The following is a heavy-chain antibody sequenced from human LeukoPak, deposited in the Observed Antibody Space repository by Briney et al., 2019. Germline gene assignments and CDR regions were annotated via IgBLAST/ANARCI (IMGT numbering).Heavy chain of an antibody. Sequence: GASVKVSCKASGYSFTSYGINWVRLAPGQGLEWMGWISAYNGNTNYAQKLQGRVTMTTDTSTSTAYMEVSSLRSEDTAVYYCASSGWGSGREGLDYWGQGTLVTVSS. CDR1: GYSFTSYG. CDR2: ISAYNGNT. D-gene: IGHD3-10*01. J-gene: IGHJ4*02. V-gene: IGHV1-18*01. CDR3: ASSGWGSGREGLDY.